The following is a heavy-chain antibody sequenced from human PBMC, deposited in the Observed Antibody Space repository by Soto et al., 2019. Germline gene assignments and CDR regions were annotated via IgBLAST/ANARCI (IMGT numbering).Heavy chain of an antibody. V-gene: IGHV4-39*01. Sequence: SETLSLTCTVSGGSISSSSYYWGWIRQPPGKGLEWIGSIYYSGSTYYNPSLKSRVTISVDTSKNQFSLKLSSVTAADTAVYYCARQISDGYPWYFDLWGRGTLVTV. CDR2: IYYSGST. CDR1: GGSISSSSYY. D-gene: IGHD2-21*01. J-gene: IGHJ2*01. CDR3: ARQISDGYPWYFDL.